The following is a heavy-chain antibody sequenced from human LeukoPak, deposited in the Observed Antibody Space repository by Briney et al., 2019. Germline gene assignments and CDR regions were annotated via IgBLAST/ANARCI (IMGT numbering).Heavy chain of an antibody. D-gene: IGHD5-12*01. CDR3: AKSGYDFGGWFDP. CDR2: IRYDGSNK. J-gene: IGHJ5*02. CDR1: GFTFSSYG. V-gene: IGHV3-30*02. Sequence: PGGSLRLSCAASGFTFSSYGMHWVRQAPGKGLEGVAFIRYDGSNKYYADFVKGRFTISRDNSKKTLYLQMNSLRAEDTAVYYCAKSGYDFGGWFDPWGQGTLVTVSS.